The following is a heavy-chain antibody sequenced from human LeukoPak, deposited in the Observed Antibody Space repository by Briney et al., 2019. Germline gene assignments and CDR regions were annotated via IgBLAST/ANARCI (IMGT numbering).Heavy chain of an antibody. CDR2: ISSSSYI. Sequence: PGGSLRLSCAASGFTFSSYSMNWVRQAPGKGLEWVSSISSSSYIYYANSVKGRFTISRDNSKNTLYLQMNSLRAEDTAVYYCAKDGAIPGIPYYYYGMDVWGQGTTVTVSS. V-gene: IGHV3-21*01. CDR1: GFTFSSYS. CDR3: AKDGAIPGIPYYYYGMDV. D-gene: IGHD2-2*02. J-gene: IGHJ6*02.